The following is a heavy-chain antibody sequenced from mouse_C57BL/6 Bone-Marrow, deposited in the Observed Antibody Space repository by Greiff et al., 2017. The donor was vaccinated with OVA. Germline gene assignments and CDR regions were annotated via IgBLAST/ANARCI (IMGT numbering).Heavy chain of an antibody. Sequence: QVHVKQPGAELVKPGASVKMSCKASGYTFTSYWITWVKQRPGQGLEWIGDIYPGSGSTNYNEKFKSKATLTVDTSSSTAYMQLSSLTSEDSAVYYCARCLLRPLDYWGQGTTLTVSS. CDR3: ARCLLRPLDY. V-gene: IGHV1-55*01. D-gene: IGHD1-2*01. J-gene: IGHJ2*01. CDR2: IYPGSGST. CDR1: GYTFTSYW.